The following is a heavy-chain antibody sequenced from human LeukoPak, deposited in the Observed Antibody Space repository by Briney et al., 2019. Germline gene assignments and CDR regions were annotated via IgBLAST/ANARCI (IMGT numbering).Heavy chain of an antibody. Sequence: SETLSLTCTVSGGSISSYYWSWIRQPPGEGLEWIGYIYYSGSTNYNPSLKSRVTISVDTSKNQFSLKLSSVTAADTAVYYCARQRAAAVDYWGQGTLVTVSS. J-gene: IGHJ4*02. V-gene: IGHV4-59*08. D-gene: IGHD6-13*01. CDR2: IYYSGST. CDR3: ARQRAAAVDY. CDR1: GGSISSYY.